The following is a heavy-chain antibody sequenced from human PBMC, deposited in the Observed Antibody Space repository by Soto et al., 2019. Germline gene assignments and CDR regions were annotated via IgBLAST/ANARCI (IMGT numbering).Heavy chain of an antibody. D-gene: IGHD1-1*01. Sequence: GGSLRLSCAASGFTFTTYDMNWVRQAPGKGLEWVSSITTTSRYIYYVDSVKGRFTISRDNAKSLLFLQMNSLRAEDTAVYYCARDGKGPFDIWGQGTMVTVSS. J-gene: IGHJ3*02. CDR1: GFTFTTYD. V-gene: IGHV3-21*06. CDR3: ARDGKGPFDI. CDR2: ITTTSRYI.